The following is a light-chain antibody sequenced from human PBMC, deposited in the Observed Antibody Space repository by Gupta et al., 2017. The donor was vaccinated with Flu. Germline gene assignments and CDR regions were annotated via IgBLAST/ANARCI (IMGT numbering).Light chain of an antibody. CDR1: QSISSN. CDR3: QQYDNWPPLT. V-gene: IGKV3-15*01. Sequence: EIVMTQSPATLSVSPGERATLSCRASQSISSNLAGYQQNPGQAPRLLIYGASTRATGIPARFSGSGSGTEFTLTISSLQSEDFAVYYCQQYDNWPPLTFGGGTKVEIK. CDR2: GAS. J-gene: IGKJ4*01.